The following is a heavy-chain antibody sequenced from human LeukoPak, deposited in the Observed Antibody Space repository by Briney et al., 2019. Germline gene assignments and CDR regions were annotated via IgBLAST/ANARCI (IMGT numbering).Heavy chain of an antibody. V-gene: IGHV1-2*02. CDR1: GYTFTGYY. D-gene: IGHD2-2*01. CDR2: INPNSGGT. CDR3: ARVGVPAATYYYGMDV. Sequence: GASVKVSCKASGYTFTGYYMHWVRQAPGQGLEWMGWINPNSGGTNYAQKFQGRVTMTRDTSISTAYMELSGLRSDDTAVYYCARVGVPAATYYYGMDVWGQGTTVTVSS. J-gene: IGHJ6*02.